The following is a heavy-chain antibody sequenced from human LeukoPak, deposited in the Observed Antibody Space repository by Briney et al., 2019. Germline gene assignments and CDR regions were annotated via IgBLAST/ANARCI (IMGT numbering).Heavy chain of an antibody. V-gene: IGHV4-34*01. CDR2: INHSGST. CDR1: GGSFSGYY. D-gene: IGHD5-12*01. J-gene: IGHJ6*03. CDR3: AREGYSGYDFNMDV. Sequence: PSETLSLTCAVYGGSFSGYYWSWIRQPPGKGLEWIGEINHSGSTNYNPSLKSRVTISLNTSKNQFSLKLSSVTAADTAVYYCAREGYSGYDFNMDVWGKGTTVTVSS.